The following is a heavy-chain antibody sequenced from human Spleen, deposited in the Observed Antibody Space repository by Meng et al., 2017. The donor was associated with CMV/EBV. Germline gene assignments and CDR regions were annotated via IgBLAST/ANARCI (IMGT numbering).Heavy chain of an antibody. J-gene: IGHJ4*02. CDR1: GFTFSSYW. CDR3: AKAGGDYVWGSYRYMAY. D-gene: IGHD3-16*02. Sequence: GESLKISCAASGFTFSSYWMTWVRQAPGKGLEWVANIKEGGSEKYYVDSVKGRFTISRDNAKNSLYLQMNSLRAEDTAVYYCAKAGGDYVWGSYRYMAYWGQGTLVTVSS. V-gene: IGHV3-7*01. CDR2: IKEGGSEK.